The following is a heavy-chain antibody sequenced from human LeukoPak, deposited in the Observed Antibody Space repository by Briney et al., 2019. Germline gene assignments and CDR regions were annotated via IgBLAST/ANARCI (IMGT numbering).Heavy chain of an antibody. V-gene: IGHV3-64*04. Sequence: GGSLRLSCSASGFTFSSYAMHWVRQAPGKGLEYVSGISSNGGSTYYADSVKGRFTISRDNTKNTLYLQMNSLRVEDTAVYYCARSRYSVSQLDWGQGTLVTVSS. D-gene: IGHD1-26*01. CDR3: ARSRYSVSQLD. CDR2: ISSNGGST. CDR1: GFTFSSYA. J-gene: IGHJ4*02.